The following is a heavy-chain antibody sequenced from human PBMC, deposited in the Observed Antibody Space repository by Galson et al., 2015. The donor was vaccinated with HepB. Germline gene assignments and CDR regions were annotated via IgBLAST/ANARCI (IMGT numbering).Heavy chain of an antibody. Sequence: SLRLSCAASGFTFSSYAMNWARQAPGTGPEWVSSISSSSTYMYYTDSVKGRFTISRDNAKNSLYLQMDSLRAEDTAVYFCAKGGGTYYYGSGSYATPFDFWGPGILVTVSS. V-gene: IGHV3-21*01. J-gene: IGHJ4*02. CDR3: AKGGGTYYYGSGSYATPFDF. CDR1: GFTFSSYA. D-gene: IGHD3-10*01. CDR2: ISSSSTYM.